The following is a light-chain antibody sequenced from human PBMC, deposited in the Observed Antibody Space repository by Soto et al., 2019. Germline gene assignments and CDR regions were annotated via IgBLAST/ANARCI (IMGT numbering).Light chain of an antibody. V-gene: IGLV2-14*01. CDR3: SSYTCSSILYV. CDR2: ELS. J-gene: IGLJ1*01. CDR1: SNDVGAFNY. Sequence: QAVLTQPASVSGSPGQSITISCTGSSNDVGAFNYVSWYQQHPGKAPTLMIYELSNRPSGVSNRFAGSKSGNTASLNIAGLQAEYEADYYCSSYTCSSILYVFGTGTKLTVL.